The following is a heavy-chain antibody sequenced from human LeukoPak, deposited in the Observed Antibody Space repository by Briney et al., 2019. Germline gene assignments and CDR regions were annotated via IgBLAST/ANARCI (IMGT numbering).Heavy chain of an antibody. V-gene: IGHV4-38-2*01. CDR3: ARGGSRVGDPYKWFDP. D-gene: IGHD1-26*01. J-gene: IGHJ5*02. CDR2: IYHRGST. Sequence: SETLSLTCAVSGYSISSGYYWGWIRHPPGKWLDWMGSIYHRGSTYYNPSLKSRVTISVDTSKNQFSLKLSSVTAADTPVYYCARGGSRVGDPYKWFDPWGEGTLVTVSS. CDR1: GYSISSGYY.